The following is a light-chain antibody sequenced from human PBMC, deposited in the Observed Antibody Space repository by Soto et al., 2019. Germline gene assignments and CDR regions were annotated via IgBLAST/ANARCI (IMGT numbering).Light chain of an antibody. CDR3: QQYGTSPPT. J-gene: IGKJ4*01. CDR2: GAT. V-gene: IGKV3-20*01. Sequence: EIVLTQSPGTLSVPLGETATLSCRASQTVSSNYVAWYQQKAGQAPRLLIYGATNRATGVSDNFSGGGSGTAFTLTLLSLEPEDPAIYICQQYGTSPPTFGGGTKVEIK. CDR1: QTVSSNY.